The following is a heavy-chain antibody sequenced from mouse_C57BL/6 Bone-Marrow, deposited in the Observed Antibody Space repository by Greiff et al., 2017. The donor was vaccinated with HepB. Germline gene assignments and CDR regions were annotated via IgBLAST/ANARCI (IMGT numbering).Heavy chain of an antibody. J-gene: IGHJ1*03. Sequence: QVQLQQSGAELVRPGSSVKLSCKASGYTFTSYGMDWVKQRPGKGLEWIGNIYPSDSETHYNQKFKDKATLTVDKSSSTAYMQLSSLTSEDSAVYYCAVYYYGSSPWYFDVWGTGTTVTVSS. CDR2: IYPSDSET. CDR1: GYTFTSYG. CDR3: AVYYYGSSPWYFDV. V-gene: IGHV1-61*01. D-gene: IGHD1-1*01.